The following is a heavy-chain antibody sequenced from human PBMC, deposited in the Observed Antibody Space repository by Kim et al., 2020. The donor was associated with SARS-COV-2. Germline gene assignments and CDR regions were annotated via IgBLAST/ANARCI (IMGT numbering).Heavy chain of an antibody. V-gene: IGHV1-18*01. Sequence: ASVKVSCKASGYTFNTYGLTWLRQAPGQGLEWIAWISPYNGNTNYAQKFQGRVTVTSDTSTRTVDLELRSLRYDDTAVYFCARDTATSSTTSVAYFYFYGMDIWGRGTSVTVSS. CDR2: ISPYNGNT. CDR1: GYTFNTYG. D-gene: IGHD6-13*01. J-gene: IGHJ6*02. CDR3: ARDTATSSTTSVAYFYFYGMDI.